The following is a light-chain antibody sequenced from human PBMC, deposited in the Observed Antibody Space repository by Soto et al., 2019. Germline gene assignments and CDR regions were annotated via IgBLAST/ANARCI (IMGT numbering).Light chain of an antibody. V-gene: IGKV1-39*01. Sequence: DIQMTQSPSSLSASVGDRVTITCRASQTISNTLNWYQQRPGKAPNLLIYASSTLQSGVPPRFSGGGSGTEVTLTISSLQPEDFATYYCQQTYSTPITFGQGTRLEIK. CDR2: ASS. CDR3: QQTYSTPIT. CDR1: QTISNT. J-gene: IGKJ5*01.